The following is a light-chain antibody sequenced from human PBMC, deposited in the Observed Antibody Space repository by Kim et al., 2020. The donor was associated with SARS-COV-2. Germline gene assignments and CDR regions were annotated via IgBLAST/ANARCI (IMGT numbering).Light chain of an antibody. CDR2: LNSDGSH. J-gene: IGLJ3*02. CDR1: SGHSSYA. Sequence: SIKLTCTLSSGHSSYAIAWHQQQPEKGPRYLMKLNSDGSHSKGDGIPDRFSGSSSGAERYLTISSLQSEDEADYYCQTWGTGIPVFGGGTQLTVL. V-gene: IGLV4-69*01. CDR3: QTWGTGIPV.